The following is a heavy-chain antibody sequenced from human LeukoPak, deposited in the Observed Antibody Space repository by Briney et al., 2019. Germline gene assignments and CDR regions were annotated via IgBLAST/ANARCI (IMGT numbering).Heavy chain of an antibody. J-gene: IGHJ6*02. Sequence: GRSLRLSCAASGCTFSSYAMHWVRQAPGKGLEWVAVISYDGSNKCYADSVKGRFTISRDNSKNTLYLQMNSLRAEDTAVYYCARGSGFRYFDWLLQNYYYYGMDVWGQGTTVTVSS. CDR3: ARGSGFRYFDWLLQNYYYYGMDV. CDR2: ISYDGSNK. D-gene: IGHD3-9*01. V-gene: IGHV3-30*04. CDR1: GCTFSSYA.